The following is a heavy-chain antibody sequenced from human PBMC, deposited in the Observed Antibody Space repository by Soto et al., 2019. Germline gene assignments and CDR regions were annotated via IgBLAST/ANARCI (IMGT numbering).Heavy chain of an antibody. CDR3: ASEEGYYDSSGYYWSGAFDI. CDR2: IIPIFGTA. V-gene: IGHV1-69*06. J-gene: IGHJ3*02. Sequence: QVQLVQSGAEVKKPGSSVKVSCKASGGTFSSYAISWVRQAPGQGLEWMGGIIPIFGTANYAQKFQGRVTITADKSTSTAYMELSSLRSEDTAVYYCASEEGYYDSSGYYWSGAFDIWGQGTMVTVSS. CDR1: GGTFSSYA. D-gene: IGHD3-22*01.